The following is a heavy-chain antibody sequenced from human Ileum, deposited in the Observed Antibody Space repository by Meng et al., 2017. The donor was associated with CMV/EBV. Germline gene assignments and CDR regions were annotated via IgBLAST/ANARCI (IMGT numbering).Heavy chain of an antibody. J-gene: IGHJ5*01. Sequence: SETLSLTCTVSGGSIRGHYWSWVRQPPGKGLEWIGFSFYSGNTNYNPSLKSRVIISLDTSNNLYSLNLNSMTEADTAVYHCVRGGGGLNWLDSWGQGNLVNGSS. V-gene: IGHV4-59*11. D-gene: IGHD4-23*01. CDR3: VRGGGGLNWLDS. CDR2: SFYSGNT. CDR1: GGSIRGHY.